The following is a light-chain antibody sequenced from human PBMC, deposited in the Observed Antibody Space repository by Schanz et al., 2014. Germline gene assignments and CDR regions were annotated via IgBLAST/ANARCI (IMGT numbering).Light chain of an antibody. CDR2: AAS. CDR1: QSISTY. J-gene: IGKJ4*01. CDR3: LQSYSTPAPA. Sequence: DIQTTPSPSSLSASVGDRVTITCRASQSISTYLNWYQQKPGKAPKLLIYAASSLQSGVPSRFSGSGSGTDFTLTISSLQPEDFATYYCLQSYSTPAPAFGGGTKVEI. V-gene: IGKV1-39*01.